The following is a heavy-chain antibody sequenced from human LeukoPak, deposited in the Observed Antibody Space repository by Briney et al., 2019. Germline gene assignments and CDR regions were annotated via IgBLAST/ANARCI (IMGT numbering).Heavy chain of an antibody. V-gene: IGHV3-53*01. CDR2: IYSDGST. J-gene: IGHJ4*02. CDR3: ARDREYSSGYLDY. D-gene: IGHD6-19*01. CDR1: GFSVSINY. Sequence: GGSLRLSCAASGFSVSINYMSWVRQAPGKGLEWVSVIYSDGSTYYADSVKGRFTISRDNARNSLYLQMNSLRAEDTAVYYCARDREYSSGYLDYWGQGTLVTVSS.